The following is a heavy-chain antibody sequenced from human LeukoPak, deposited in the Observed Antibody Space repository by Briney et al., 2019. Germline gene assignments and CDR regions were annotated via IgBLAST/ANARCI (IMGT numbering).Heavy chain of an antibody. CDR1: GGSISSSSYY. V-gene: IGHV4-39*07. D-gene: IGHD6-13*01. Sequence: SETLSLTCTVSGGSISSSSYYWGWIRQPPGKGLEWIGSIYYSGSTYYNPSLKSRVTISVDTSKNQFSLKLSSVTAADTAVYYCARVVGYSSSWYPYYFDYWGQGTLVTVSS. J-gene: IGHJ4*02. CDR3: ARVVGYSSSWYPYYFDY. CDR2: IYYSGST.